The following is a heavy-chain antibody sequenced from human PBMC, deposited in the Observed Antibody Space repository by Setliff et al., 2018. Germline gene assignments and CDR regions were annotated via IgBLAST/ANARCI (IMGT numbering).Heavy chain of an antibody. J-gene: IGHJ4*02. CDR2: ISGGSGRT. CDR3: NRWATTQSYSAYWDFDS. CDR1: GGSISSYY. Sequence: LTCTVSGGSISSYYWSWVRQAPGKGLEWVSAISGGSGRTYYVATVKGRFTISRDDSKNTLYLLMNSLKAEDTALYYCNRWATTQSYSAYWDFDSWGQGIVVTVSS. V-gene: IGHV3-23*01. D-gene: IGHD2-8*02.